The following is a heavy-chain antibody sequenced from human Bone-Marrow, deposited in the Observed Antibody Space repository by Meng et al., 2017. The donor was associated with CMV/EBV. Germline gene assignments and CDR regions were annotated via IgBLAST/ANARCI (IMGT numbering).Heavy chain of an antibody. CDR3: ARGFSDGSAYYRHYFDN. CDR1: GGSMRWNY. Sequence: SETLSLTCTVSGGSMRWNYLHWIRQPPGKGLEWIGYIYFTGTTNYNPSLKSRVTMSVDTSKNQFSLRLSSVIAADTAVYYCARGFSDGSAYYRHYFDNWGQGTLVTVPS. CDR2: IYFTGTT. J-gene: IGHJ4*02. D-gene: IGHD3-22*01. V-gene: IGHV4-59*01.